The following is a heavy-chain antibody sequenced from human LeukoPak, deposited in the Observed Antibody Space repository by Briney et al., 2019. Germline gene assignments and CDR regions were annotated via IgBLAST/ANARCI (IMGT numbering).Heavy chain of an antibody. J-gene: IGHJ4*02. V-gene: IGHV3-23*01. Sequence: GGSLRLSCATSGFTFSNYAMTWVRQAPGKGLEWVSAISGSGGSTYYADSVKGRFTVSRDNSKNTLYLQMNSLRAEDTAVYYCAKDEEDKVTPDLRCWGQGTLVTVSS. CDR2: ISGSGGST. D-gene: IGHD4-23*01. CDR1: GFTFSNYA. CDR3: AKDEEDKVTPDLRC.